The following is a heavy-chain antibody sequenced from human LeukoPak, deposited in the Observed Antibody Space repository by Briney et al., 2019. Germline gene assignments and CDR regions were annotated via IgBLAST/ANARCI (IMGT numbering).Heavy chain of an antibody. D-gene: IGHD3-10*01. V-gene: IGHV3-49*04. CDR1: GFTFGDYA. Sequence: GGSLRLSCTASGFTFGDYAMSWVRQAPGKGLEWVGFIRSKAYGGTTGYAASVKGRFTISRDDSKSIAYLQMNSLKTEDTAVYYCTRGSYGSGRHFDYWGQGTLVTVSS. J-gene: IGHJ4*02. CDR2: IRSKAYGGTT. CDR3: TRGSYGSGRHFDY.